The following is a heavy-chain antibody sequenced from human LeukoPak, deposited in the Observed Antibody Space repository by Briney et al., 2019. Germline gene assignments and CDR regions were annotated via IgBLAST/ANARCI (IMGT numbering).Heavy chain of an antibody. J-gene: IGHJ1*01. Sequence: SETLSLTCTVSGGSISSYYWSWIRQPAGKGLEWIGRIYTSVTTHYNPSLKSRVTMSVDTSKNQFSLKLSSVTAADTAVYYCARDDSGSYPFQHWGQGTLVTVSS. V-gene: IGHV4-4*07. CDR1: GGSISSYY. CDR3: ARDDSGSYPFQH. D-gene: IGHD1-26*01. CDR2: IYTSVTT.